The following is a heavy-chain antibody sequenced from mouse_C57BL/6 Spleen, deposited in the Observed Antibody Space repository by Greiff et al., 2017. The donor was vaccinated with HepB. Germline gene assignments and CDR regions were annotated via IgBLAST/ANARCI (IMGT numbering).Heavy chain of an antibody. CDR3: ARKFYYGYGYAMDY. V-gene: IGHV1-53*01. D-gene: IGHD2-2*01. Sequence: VQLQQPGTELVKPGASVKLSCKASGYTFTSSWMHWVKQRPGQGLEWIGNINPSNGGTNYNEKFKSKATLTVEKSSSTAYMQLSSLTSEDSAVYYCARKFYYGYGYAMDYWGQGTSVTVSS. CDR2: INPSNGGT. J-gene: IGHJ4*01. CDR1: GYTFTSSW.